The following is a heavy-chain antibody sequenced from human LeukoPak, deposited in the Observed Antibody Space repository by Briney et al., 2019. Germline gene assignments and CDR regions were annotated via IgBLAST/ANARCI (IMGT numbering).Heavy chain of an antibody. D-gene: IGHD2-2*01. V-gene: IGHV4-59*01. CDR2: IYYSGST. J-gene: IGHJ6*03. Sequence: PSETLSLTCTVSGGSISSYYWSWIRQPPGKGLEWIGYIYYSGSTNYNPSLKSRVTISVDTSKNQFSLKLSSVTAADTAVYYCARGNTHAVMDVWGKGTTVTVSS. CDR3: ARGNTHAVMDV. CDR1: GGSISSYY.